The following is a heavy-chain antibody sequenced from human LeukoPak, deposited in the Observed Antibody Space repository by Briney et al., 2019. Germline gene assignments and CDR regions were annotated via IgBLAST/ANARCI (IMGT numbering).Heavy chain of an antibody. CDR3: ARDTTPMFDWLLSNYYGMDV. CDR2: IYYSGST. D-gene: IGHD3-9*01. V-gene: IGHV4-39*02. J-gene: IGHJ6*02. CDR1: GGSISSSSYY. Sequence: PSETLSRTCTVSGGSISSSSYYWGWIRQPPGKGLEWIGSIYYSGSTYYNPSLKSRVTISVDTSKNQFSLKLSSVTAADTAVYYCARDTTPMFDWLLSNYYGMDVWGQGTTVTVSS.